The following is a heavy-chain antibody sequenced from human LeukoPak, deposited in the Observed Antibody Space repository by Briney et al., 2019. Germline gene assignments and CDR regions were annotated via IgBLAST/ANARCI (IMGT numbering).Heavy chain of an antibody. Sequence: SQTLSLTCTVSGGSISSGGYYWSWIRQHPGKGLEWIGCIYYSGSTYYNPSLKSRVTISVDTSKNQFSLKLSSVTAADTAVYYCAARGSDSLYFDYWGQGTLVTVSS. J-gene: IGHJ4*02. V-gene: IGHV4-31*03. CDR3: AARGSDSLYFDY. CDR2: IYYSGST. CDR1: GGSISSGGYY. D-gene: IGHD2-21*01.